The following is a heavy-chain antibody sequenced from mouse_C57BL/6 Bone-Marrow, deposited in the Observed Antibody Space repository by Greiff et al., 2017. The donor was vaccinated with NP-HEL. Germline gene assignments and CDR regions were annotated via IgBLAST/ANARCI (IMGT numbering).Heavy chain of an antibody. V-gene: IGHV1-22*01. J-gene: IGHJ3*01. CDR1: GYTFTDYN. D-gene: IGHD2-2*01. Sequence: EVQGVESGPELVKPGASVKMSCKASGYTFTDYNMHWVKQSHGKSLEWIGYINPNNGGTSYNQKFKGKATLTVNKSSSTAYMELRSLTSEDSAVYYCADGYDEFAYWGQGTLVTVSA. CDR2: INPNNGGT. CDR3: ADGYDEFAY.